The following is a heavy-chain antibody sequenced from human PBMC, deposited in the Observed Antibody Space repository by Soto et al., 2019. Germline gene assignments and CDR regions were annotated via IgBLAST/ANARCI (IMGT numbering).Heavy chain of an antibody. V-gene: IGHV4-59*01. J-gene: IGHJ3*02. CDR1: GGSISSYY. Sequence: SETLSLTCTVSGGSISSYYWSWIRQPPGKGPEWIGYIYYSGSTNYNPSLKSRVTISVDTSKNQFSLKLSSVTAADTAVYYCARVGNFDWLTGAFDIWGQGTMVTVSS. D-gene: IGHD3-9*01. CDR2: IYYSGST. CDR3: ARVGNFDWLTGAFDI.